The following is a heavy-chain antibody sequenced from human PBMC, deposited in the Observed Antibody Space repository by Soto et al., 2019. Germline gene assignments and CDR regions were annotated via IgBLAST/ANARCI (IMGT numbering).Heavy chain of an antibody. D-gene: IGHD1-26*01. J-gene: IGHJ6*02. CDR3: AREWGVGAAYSNYGMDV. V-gene: IGHV6-1*01. CDR1: GDNVSSNSAA. Sequence: SQTLPLTYDISGDNVSSNSAAWNWIRKSPSRGLEWLGRTYYRSKWYNDYAVSVKSRITINPDTSKNQFSLQLNSVTPEDTAVYYCAREWGVGAAYSNYGMDVWGQGTTVTVSS. CDR2: TYYRSKWYN.